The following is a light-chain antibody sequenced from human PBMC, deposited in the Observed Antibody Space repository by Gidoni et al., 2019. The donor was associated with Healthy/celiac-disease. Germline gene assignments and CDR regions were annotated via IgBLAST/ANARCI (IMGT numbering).Light chain of an antibody. V-gene: IGKV1-39*01. Sequence: DIQMTQSPSSLSASVGDRVTITCLASQSISSYLNWYQQKPGKDPKLLIYAASSLQSGVPSRFSGSGSGTDFTLTISSLQPEDCATYYCQQSYSTPATFGQGTRLEIK. CDR3: QQSYSTPAT. CDR1: QSISSY. J-gene: IGKJ5*01. CDR2: AAS.